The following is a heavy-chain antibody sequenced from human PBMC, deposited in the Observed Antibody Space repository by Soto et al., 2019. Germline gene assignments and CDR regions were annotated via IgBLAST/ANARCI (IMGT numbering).Heavy chain of an antibody. CDR1: GYTLTELS. V-gene: IGHV1-24*01. D-gene: IGHD3-3*01. CDR2: FDPEDGET. Sequence: ASVKVSCKVSGYTLTELSMHWVRQAPGKGLEWMGGFDPEDGETIYAQKFQGRVTMTEDTSTDTAYMELSSLRSEDTAVYYCATAPPDRFLEWFLPYWGQGTLVTVSS. CDR3: ATAPPDRFLEWFLPY. J-gene: IGHJ4*02.